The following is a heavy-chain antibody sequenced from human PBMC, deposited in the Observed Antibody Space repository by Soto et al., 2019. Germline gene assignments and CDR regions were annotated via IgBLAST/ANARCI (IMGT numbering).Heavy chain of an antibody. CDR2: ISAYNGNT. CDR1: GYTFTSYG. J-gene: IGHJ6*02. Sequence: QVQLVQSGAEVRKPGASVKVSCKASGYTFTSYGISWVRQAPGQGLEWMGWISAYNGNTNYAQKLQGRVTMTTDTXTXXAYMELRSLRSDDTGVYYCARLYCISTSCYLGMDVWGQGTTVTVSS. V-gene: IGHV1-18*01. CDR3: ARLYCISTSCYLGMDV. D-gene: IGHD2-2*01.